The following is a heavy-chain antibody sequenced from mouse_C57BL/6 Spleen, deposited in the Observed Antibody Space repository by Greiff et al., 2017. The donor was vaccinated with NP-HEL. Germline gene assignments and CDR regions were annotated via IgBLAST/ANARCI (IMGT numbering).Heavy chain of an antibody. CDR1: GYTFTDYN. D-gene: IGHD4-1*01. Sequence: VQLQQSGPELVKPGASVKMSCKASGYTFTDYNMHWVKQSHGKSLEWIGYINPNNGGTSYNQKFKGKATLTVNKSSSTAYMELRILTSEDSAVYYCARKANWDDAMDYWGQGTSVTVSS. J-gene: IGHJ4*01. CDR2: INPNNGGT. CDR3: ARKANWDDAMDY. V-gene: IGHV1-22*01.